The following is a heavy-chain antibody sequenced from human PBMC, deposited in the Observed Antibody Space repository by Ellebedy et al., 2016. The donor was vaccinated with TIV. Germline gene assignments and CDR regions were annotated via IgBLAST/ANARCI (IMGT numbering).Heavy chain of an antibody. CDR1: GFTFSNYW. CDR3: ARASRVTDY. Sequence: GESLKISCAASGFTFSNYWMSWVRQAPGKGLEWVANIKQDGSEKYYVDSVKGRFTISRDNAKNLLYLQMNSLRADDTAVYYCARASRVTDYWGQGTLVTVSS. J-gene: IGHJ4*02. V-gene: IGHV3-7*01. CDR2: IKQDGSEK. D-gene: IGHD4-23*01.